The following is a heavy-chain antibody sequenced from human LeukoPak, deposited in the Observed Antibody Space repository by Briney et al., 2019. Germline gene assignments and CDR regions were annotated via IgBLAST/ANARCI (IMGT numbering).Heavy chain of an antibody. CDR3: ARGQGSWSGYYRGYYYGMDV. CDR2: IYSGGST. D-gene: IGHD3-3*01. CDR1: GFTVSSNY. V-gene: IGHV3-53*01. Sequence: GGSLRLSCADSGFTVSSNYMTWVRQAPGKGLEWVSVIYSGGSTYYADSVKGRFTISRDNSKNTLYLQMNSLRAEDTAVYYCARGQGSWSGYYRGYYYGMDVWGQGTTVTVSS. J-gene: IGHJ6*02.